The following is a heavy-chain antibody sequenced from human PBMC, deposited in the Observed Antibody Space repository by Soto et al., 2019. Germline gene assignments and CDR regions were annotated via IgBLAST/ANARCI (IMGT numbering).Heavy chain of an antibody. J-gene: IGHJ6*03. CDR1: GGSFSGYY. Sequence: QVQLQQWGAGLLKPSETLSLTCAVYGGSFSGYYWSWIRQPPGKGLEWIGEINHSGSTNYNPSLKSRVTISVDTSKNQFSLKLSSVTAADTAVYYCARGVTPRVDYYYYYMDVWGKGTTVTVS. CDR3: ARGVTPRVDYYYYYMDV. V-gene: IGHV4-34*01. CDR2: INHSGST. D-gene: IGHD2-21*02.